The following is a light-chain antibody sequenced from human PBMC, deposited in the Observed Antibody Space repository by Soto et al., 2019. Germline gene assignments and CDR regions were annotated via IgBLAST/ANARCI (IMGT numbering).Light chain of an antibody. CDR2: GNV. J-gene: IGLJ1*01. CDR1: SPKIGADYD. V-gene: IGLV1-40*01. Sequence: SALTPATLVSGAPGPRLPITCTGGSPKIGADYDVHWYQQFPGTAPKLLIDGNVDRPSGVPDRFSASKSGTSASLAITGLQDEDEADYYCQAYDPSLSGVVFGTGTKVT. CDR3: QAYDPSLSGVV.